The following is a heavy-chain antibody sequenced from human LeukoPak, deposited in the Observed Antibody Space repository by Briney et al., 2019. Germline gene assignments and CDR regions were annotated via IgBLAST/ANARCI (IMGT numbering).Heavy chain of an antibody. CDR1: GGTFSSYA. D-gene: IGHD3-10*01. V-gene: IGHV1-69*13. J-gene: IGHJ5*02. CDR3: VRTKSGSGCYYRKLGKAWFVP. Sequence: SVKVSCKASGGTFSSYAISWVRQAPGQGLEWMGGIIPIYGTANYAPKFQGRVTITADESTSTAYMELSSLRSEDTAVYYCVRTKSGSGCYYRKLGKAWFVPWGQGTLVTVSS. CDR2: IIPIYGTA.